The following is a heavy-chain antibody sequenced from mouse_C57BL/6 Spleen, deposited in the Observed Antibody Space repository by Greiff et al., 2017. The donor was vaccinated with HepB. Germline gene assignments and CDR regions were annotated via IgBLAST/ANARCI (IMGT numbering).Heavy chain of an antibody. CDR3: ARRVSGTVAMDY. CDR1: GYAFSSYW. J-gene: IGHJ4*01. Sequence: QVQLKQSGAELVKPGASVKISCKASGYAFSSYWMNWVKQRPGKGLEWIGQIYPGDGDTNYNGKFKGKATLTADKSSSTAYMQLSSLTSEDSAVYFCARRVSGTVAMDYWGQGTSVTVSS. V-gene: IGHV1-80*01. CDR2: IYPGDGDT. D-gene: IGHD4-1*01.